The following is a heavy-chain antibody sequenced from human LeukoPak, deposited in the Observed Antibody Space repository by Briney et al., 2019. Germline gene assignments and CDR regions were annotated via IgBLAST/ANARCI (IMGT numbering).Heavy chain of an antibody. CDR1: GFTFSSYS. D-gene: IGHD3-10*01. J-gene: IGHJ4*02. Sequence: GGSLRLSCTASGFTFSSYSMNWVRQAPGKGLEWISFISGSSGAIYYADSVKGRFSISRDNAKNSLYLQINGLRDEDTAVYYCARDLWFGEHSLGYWGLGTLVTVSS. CDR3: ARDLWFGEHSLGY. CDR2: ISGSSGAI. V-gene: IGHV3-48*02.